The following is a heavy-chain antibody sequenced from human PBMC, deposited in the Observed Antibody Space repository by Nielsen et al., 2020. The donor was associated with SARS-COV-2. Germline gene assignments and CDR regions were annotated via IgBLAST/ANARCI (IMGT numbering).Heavy chain of an antibody. CDR2: IYYSGST. CDR3: ARDLAAAGWGAFDI. V-gene: IGHV4-59*08. J-gene: IGHJ3*02. CDR1: GGSISSYY. D-gene: IGHD6-13*01. Sequence: GSLRLSCTVSGGSISSYYWSWIRQPPGKGLEWIGYIYYSGSTNYNPSLKSRVTISVDTSKNQFSLKLSSVTAADTAVYYCARDLAAAGWGAFDIWGQGTMVTVSS.